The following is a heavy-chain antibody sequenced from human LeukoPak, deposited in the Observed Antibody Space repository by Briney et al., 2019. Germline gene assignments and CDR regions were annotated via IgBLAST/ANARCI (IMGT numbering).Heavy chain of an antibody. Sequence: SETLSPTCTVSGGSISSYYWSWIRQPPGKGLEWIGYIYYSGSTNYNPSLKSRVTISVDTSKNQFSLKLSSVTAADTAVYYCARQVGSSSLDVWGQGTTVTVSS. CDR2: IYYSGST. D-gene: IGHD6-13*01. V-gene: IGHV4-59*08. CDR3: ARQVGSSSLDV. CDR1: GGSISSYY. J-gene: IGHJ6*02.